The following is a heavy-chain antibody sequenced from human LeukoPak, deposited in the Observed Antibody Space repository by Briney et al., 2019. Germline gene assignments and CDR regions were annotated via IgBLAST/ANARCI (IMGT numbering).Heavy chain of an antibody. CDR3: ARGRVVVPAADYYYYYYMDV. J-gene: IGHJ6*03. CDR2: INHSGST. D-gene: IGHD2-2*01. CDR1: GGSFSGYY. V-gene: IGHV4-34*01. Sequence: PSETLSLTCVVYGGSFSGYYWSWIRQPPGKGLEWIGEINHSGSTNYNTSLKSRVTISVDTSKNQFSLKLSSVTAADTAVYYCARGRVVVPAADYYYYYYMDVWGKGTTVTVSS.